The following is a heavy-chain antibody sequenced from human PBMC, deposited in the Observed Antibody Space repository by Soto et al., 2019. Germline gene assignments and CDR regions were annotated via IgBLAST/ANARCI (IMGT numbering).Heavy chain of an antibody. Sequence: QVQLVESGGGVVQPGRSLRLSCAASGFTFSSYGMHWVRQAPGKGLEWVAVISYDGSNKYYAYSVKGRFTISRDNSKNTLYLQMNSLRAEDTAVYYCAKDHGIVVVTAPDYWGQGTLVTVSS. J-gene: IGHJ4*02. V-gene: IGHV3-30*18. CDR2: ISYDGSNK. CDR1: GFTFSSYG. D-gene: IGHD2-21*02. CDR3: AKDHGIVVVTAPDY.